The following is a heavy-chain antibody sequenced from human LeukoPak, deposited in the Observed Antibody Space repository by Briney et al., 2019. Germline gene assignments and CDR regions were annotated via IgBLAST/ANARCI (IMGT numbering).Heavy chain of an antibody. CDR3: ARVNINNWHSCDY. CDR1: GGFISSNNW. V-gene: IGHV4-4*02. Sequence: SETLSLTCAVSGGFISSNNWWGWVRQPPGKGLEWIGEIYHSGSPNYNPSLKSRVTISVDKSRNHFSLNLSSVTAADTAVYYCARVNINNWHSCDYWGQGTLVTVSS. J-gene: IGHJ4*02. CDR2: IYHSGSP. D-gene: IGHD1-1*01.